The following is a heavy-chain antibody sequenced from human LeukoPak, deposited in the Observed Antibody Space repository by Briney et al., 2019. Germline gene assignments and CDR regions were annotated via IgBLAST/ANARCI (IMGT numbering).Heavy chain of an antibody. V-gene: IGHV1-3*01. Sequence: ASVKVSCKASGYTFTSYAMHWVRQAPGQRLEWMGWINAGNGNTKYSQKLQGRVTMTTDTSTSTAYMELRSLRSDDTAVYYCARDNLVVPAAIRLDYWGQGTLVTVSS. CDR1: GYTFTSYA. J-gene: IGHJ4*02. CDR3: ARDNLVVPAAIRLDY. CDR2: INAGNGNT. D-gene: IGHD2-2*01.